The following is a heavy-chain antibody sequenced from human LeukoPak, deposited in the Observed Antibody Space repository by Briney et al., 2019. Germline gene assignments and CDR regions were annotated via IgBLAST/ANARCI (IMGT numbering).Heavy chain of an antibody. CDR3: TREDGSSWYSDPTDDY. D-gene: IGHD6-13*01. CDR1: GFIFSYYA. CDR2: ISHDGSNK. Sequence: GGSLRLSCAASGFIFSYYAIHWVRQAPGKGLEWVSIISHDGSNKYYADSVKGRFTISRDNSKNTLYLQMNTLRAEDTAVYYCTREDGSSWYSDPTDDYWGQGTLVTVSS. J-gene: IGHJ4*02. V-gene: IGHV3-30-3*01.